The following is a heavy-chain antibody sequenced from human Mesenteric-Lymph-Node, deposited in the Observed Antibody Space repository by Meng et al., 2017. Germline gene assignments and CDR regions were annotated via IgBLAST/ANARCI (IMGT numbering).Heavy chain of an antibody. D-gene: IGHD2-15*01. Sequence: SVKVSCKASGGTFSSYAISWVRQAPGQGLGWMGGIIPLFGTTNYAQKFQGRLTITADRSTGTAYMDLSSLRSEDTAVYHCARGFAEDTPPYYYYGLDVWGQGTMVTVSS. V-gene: IGHV1-69*06. CDR1: GGTFSSYA. CDR3: ARGFAEDTPPYYYYGLDV. J-gene: IGHJ6*02. CDR2: IIPLFGTT.